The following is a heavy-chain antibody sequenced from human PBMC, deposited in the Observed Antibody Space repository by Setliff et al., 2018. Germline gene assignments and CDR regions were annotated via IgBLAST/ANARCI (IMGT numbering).Heavy chain of an antibody. CDR3: VRTCSGSGCYAGLES. D-gene: IGHD2-15*01. J-gene: IGHJ4*02. CDR2: IWFDGSNT. CDR1: GFTFSTHA. V-gene: IGHV3-33*01. Sequence: GGSLRLSCGASGFTFSTHAMHWVRQAPGKGLEWVAMIWFDGSNTHYPGSVKGRFTVSRDNSKNMVYLQMNSLRVDDTAVYYCVRTCSGSGCYAGLESWGQGTPVTVSS.